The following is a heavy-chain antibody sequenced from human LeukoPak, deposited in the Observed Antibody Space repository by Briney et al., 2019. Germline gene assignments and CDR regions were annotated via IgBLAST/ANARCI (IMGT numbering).Heavy chain of an antibody. CDR2: TKQDGSEK. J-gene: IGHJ6*03. CDR3: ASEKGSSSWYYYYYMDV. CDR1: GFTFSSYW. Sequence: GGSLRLSCAASGFTFSSYWMSWVRQAPGKGLEWVANTKQDGSEKYYVDSVKGRFTISRDNAKNSLYLQMNGLRAEDTAVYYCASEKGSSSWYYYYYMDVWGKGTTVTVSS. V-gene: IGHV3-7*01. D-gene: IGHD6-13*01.